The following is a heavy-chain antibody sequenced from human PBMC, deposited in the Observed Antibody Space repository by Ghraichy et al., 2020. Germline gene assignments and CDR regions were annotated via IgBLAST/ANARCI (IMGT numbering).Heavy chain of an antibody. CDR3: AKSPPDRRDGYNYGRRPGLNFDY. J-gene: IGHJ4*02. Sequence: GGSLRLSCAASGFTFSSYAMSWVRQAPGKGLEWVSAISGSGGSTYYADSVKGRFTISRDNSKNTLYLQMNSLRAEDTAVYYCAKSPPDRRDGYNYGRRPGLNFDYWGQGTLVTVSS. CDR1: GFTFSSYA. CDR2: ISGSGGST. D-gene: IGHD5-24*01. V-gene: IGHV3-23*01.